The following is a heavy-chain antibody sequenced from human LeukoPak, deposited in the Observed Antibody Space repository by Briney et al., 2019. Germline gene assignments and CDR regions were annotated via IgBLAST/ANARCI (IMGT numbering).Heavy chain of an antibody. CDR1: GYTLTELS. J-gene: IGHJ4*02. CDR2: FDPEDGET. Sequence: ASVKVSCKVSGYTLTELSMHWLRQAPGKGLEWMGGFDPEDGETIYAQKFQGRVTMTEDTATDTAYMELSSVRSEDTEVYYCATDPNYSGYAFRFDYWGQGTLVTVSS. CDR3: ATDPNYSGYAFRFDY. D-gene: IGHD5-12*01. V-gene: IGHV1-24*01.